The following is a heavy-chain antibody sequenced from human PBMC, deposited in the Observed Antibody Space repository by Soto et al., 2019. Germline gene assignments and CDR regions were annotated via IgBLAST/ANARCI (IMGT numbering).Heavy chain of an antibody. J-gene: IGHJ1*01. Sequence: ASVKVSCKVSGYTLTELSMHWVRQAPGKGLEWMGGFDPEDGETIYAQKFQGRVTMTEDTSTDTAYMELSSLRSEDTAVYYCATDPDYVWGSYRPQYFQHWGQGTLVTVSS. CDR3: ATDPDYVWGSYRPQYFQH. CDR1: GYTLTELS. CDR2: FDPEDGET. D-gene: IGHD3-16*02. V-gene: IGHV1-24*01.